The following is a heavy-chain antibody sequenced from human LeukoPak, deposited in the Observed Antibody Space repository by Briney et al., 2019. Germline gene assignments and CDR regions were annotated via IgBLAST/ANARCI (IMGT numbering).Heavy chain of an antibody. CDR2: IKQDGSEK. CDR1: RFTFSSYW. Sequence: GGSLRLSCAASRFTFSSYWMNWVRQAPGKGLEWVVNIKQDGSEKYYVDSVKGRFTISRDNAKNSLYLQMNSLRAEDTAVYYCARAASFSYGMDVWGQGTTVTVSS. D-gene: IGHD6-6*01. J-gene: IGHJ6*02. CDR3: ARAASFSYGMDV. V-gene: IGHV3-7*01.